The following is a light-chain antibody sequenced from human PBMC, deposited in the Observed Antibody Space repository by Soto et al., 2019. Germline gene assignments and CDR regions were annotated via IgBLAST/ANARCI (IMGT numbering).Light chain of an antibody. Sequence: QSVLTQPPSASGTPGQRVTISCSGSNSNIGSNTVNWYQQLPGTAPKLLIYYDNLRPSGVPDRISGSKSGTSASLAISGLQSDDEADYYCCSYAGGRTFVFGTQTKLTVL. V-gene: IGLV1-44*01. CDR3: CSYAGGRTFV. CDR1: NSNIGSNT. J-gene: IGLJ1*01. CDR2: YDN.